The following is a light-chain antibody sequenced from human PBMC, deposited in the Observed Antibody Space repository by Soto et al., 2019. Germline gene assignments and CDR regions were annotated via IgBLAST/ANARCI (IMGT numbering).Light chain of an antibody. Sequence: QSALTQPPSASGSPGQSVTISCTGISSDVDGYNYVSWYQQHPGKAPKLMIYEVSKRPSGVPDRFSGSKSGITASLTVSGLQPEDEADYFCQSYDSSLSGYVFGTGTKVTVL. CDR2: EVS. CDR3: QSYDSSLSGYV. V-gene: IGLV2-8*01. J-gene: IGLJ1*01. CDR1: SSDVDGYNY.